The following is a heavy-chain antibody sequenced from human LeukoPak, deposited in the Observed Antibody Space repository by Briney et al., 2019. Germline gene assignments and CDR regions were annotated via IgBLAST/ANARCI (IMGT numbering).Heavy chain of an antibody. J-gene: IGHJ6*03. CDR2: IWYDGSNK. CDR3: ARGLRGYYYYYYMDV. Sequence: PGRSLRLSCAASGFTFSSYGMHRVRQAPGKGLEWVAVIWYDGSNKYYADSVKGRFTISRDNSKNTLYLQMNSLRAEDTAVYYCARGLRGYYYYYYMDVWGKGTTVTVSS. D-gene: IGHD6-19*01. V-gene: IGHV3-33*01. CDR1: GFTFSSYG.